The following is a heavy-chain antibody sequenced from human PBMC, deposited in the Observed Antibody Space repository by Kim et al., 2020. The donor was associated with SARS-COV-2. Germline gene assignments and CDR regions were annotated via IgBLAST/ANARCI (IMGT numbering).Heavy chain of an antibody. D-gene: IGHD4-17*01. J-gene: IGHJ4*02. CDR3: ARDPHYGDYAYFFDY. V-gene: IGHV1-2*02. Sequence: QKFQGRVTRTRDTSISTAYMELSRLRSDDTAVYYCARDPHYGDYAYFFDYWGQGTLVTVSS.